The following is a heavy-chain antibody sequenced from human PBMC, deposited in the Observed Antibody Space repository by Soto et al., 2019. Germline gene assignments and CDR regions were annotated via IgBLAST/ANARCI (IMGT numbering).Heavy chain of an antibody. CDR2: IYHSGST. Sequence: SETLSLTCAVSGYSISSGYYWGWIRQPPGKGLEWIGSIYHSGSTYYNPSLKSRVTISVDTSKNQFSLELSSVTAADTAVYYCARGGYCSGGSCSTLGDFDYWGQGTLVTVSS. CDR3: ARGGYCSGGSCSTLGDFDY. D-gene: IGHD2-15*01. V-gene: IGHV4-38-2*01. CDR1: GYSISSGYY. J-gene: IGHJ4*02.